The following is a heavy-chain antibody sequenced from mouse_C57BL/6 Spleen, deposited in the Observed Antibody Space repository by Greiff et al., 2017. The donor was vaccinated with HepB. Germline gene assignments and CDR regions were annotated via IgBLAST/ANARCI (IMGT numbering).Heavy chain of an antibody. CDR1: GFTFSSYA. V-gene: IGHV5-4*01. CDR2: ISDGGSYT. D-gene: IGHD2-4*01. J-gene: IGHJ3*01. CDR3: ARDDYYDYPWFAY. Sequence: EVMLVESGGGLVKPGGSLKLSCAASGFTFSSYAMSWVRQTPEKRLEWVATISDGGSYTYYPDNVKGRFTISRDNAKNNLYLQMSHLKSEDTAMYYCARDDYYDYPWFAYWGQGTLVTVSA.